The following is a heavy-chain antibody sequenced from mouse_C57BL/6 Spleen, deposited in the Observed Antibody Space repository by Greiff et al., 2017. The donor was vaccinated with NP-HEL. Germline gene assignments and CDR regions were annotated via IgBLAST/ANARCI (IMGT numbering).Heavy chain of an antibody. D-gene: IGHD2-9*01. CDR1: GYTFTDYY. Sequence: VQLQQSGPELVKPGASVKISCKASGYTFTDYYMNWVKQSHGKSLEWIGDINPNNGGTSYNQKFKGKATLTVDKSSSTAYMELRSLTSEDSAVYYCARSYYGHGGFAYWGQGTLVTVSA. J-gene: IGHJ3*01. CDR2: INPNNGGT. V-gene: IGHV1-26*01. CDR3: ARSYYGHGGFAY.